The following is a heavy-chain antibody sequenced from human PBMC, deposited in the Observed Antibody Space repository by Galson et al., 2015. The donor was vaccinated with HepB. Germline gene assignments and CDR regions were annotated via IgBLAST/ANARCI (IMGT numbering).Heavy chain of an antibody. J-gene: IGHJ3*02. CDR3: ARFDYGDSLGFDAFDI. Sequence: SETLSLTCTVSGGSISSYYWSWIRQPPGKGLEWIGYIYYSGSTNYNPSLKSRVTISVDTSKNQFSLKLSSVTAADTAVYYCARFDYGDSLGFDAFDIWGQGTMVTVSS. CDR2: IYYSGST. V-gene: IGHV4-59*08. CDR1: GGSISSYY. D-gene: IGHD4-17*01.